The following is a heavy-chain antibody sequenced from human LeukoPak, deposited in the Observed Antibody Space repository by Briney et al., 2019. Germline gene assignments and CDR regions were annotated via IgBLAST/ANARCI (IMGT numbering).Heavy chain of an antibody. J-gene: IGHJ4*02. CDR1: GGSISSGDYS. CDR2: IYYSGST. V-gene: IGHV4-30-4*08. CDR3: ARDREGLPDY. Sequence: SETLSLTCTVSGGSISSGDYSWSWIRQPPGKGLEWIGYIYYSGSTYYNPSLKSRVTISVDTSKNQFSLKLSSVTAADTAVYYCARDREGLPDYWGQGTLVTVSS. D-gene: IGHD1-14*01.